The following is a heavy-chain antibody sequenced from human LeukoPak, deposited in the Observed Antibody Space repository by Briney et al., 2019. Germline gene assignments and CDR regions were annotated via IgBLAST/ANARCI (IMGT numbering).Heavy chain of an antibody. CDR3: ASDIVVVDPYYYYMDV. D-gene: IGHD2-2*01. J-gene: IGHJ6*03. Sequence: ASVKVSCKASGGTVSSYAIRWVRQAPGQGLEWMGGGIPIFGTANYAQKFQGRGTITAGKVTGTAYTELSSLRPEDTAVYYCASDIVVVDPYYYYMDVWGKGTTATASS. CDR1: GGTVSSYA. CDR2: GIPIFGTA. V-gene: IGHV1-69*06.